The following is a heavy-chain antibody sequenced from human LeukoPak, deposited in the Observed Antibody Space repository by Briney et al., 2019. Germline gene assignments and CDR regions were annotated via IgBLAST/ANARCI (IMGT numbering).Heavy chain of an antibody. CDR1: GGSISSNY. Sequence: SVTLSLTCTVSGGSISSNYWSWSRQPAGKGLEWIGRIYTSGSTNYISCLKSRVTMSVDTSKIQISVKLSSVTAAAPAVYYFARSRRGWSYYFDYWGQGTLVTVSS. J-gene: IGHJ4*02. CDR2: IYTSGST. CDR3: ARSRRGWSYYFDY. V-gene: IGHV4-4*07. D-gene: IGHD2-15*01.